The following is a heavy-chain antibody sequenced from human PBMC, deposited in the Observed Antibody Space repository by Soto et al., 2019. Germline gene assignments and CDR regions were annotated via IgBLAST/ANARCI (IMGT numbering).Heavy chain of an antibody. D-gene: IGHD3-10*01. CDR1: GGSISSGDYY. Sequence: SETLSLTCTVSGGSISSGDYYWSWIRQPPGKGLEWIGYIYYSGSTYYNPSLKSRVTISVDTSKNQFSLKLSSVTAADTAVYYCARVKEITMVRGVIKIFDYWGQGTLVTVSS. CDR3: ARVKEITMVRGVIKIFDY. J-gene: IGHJ4*02. CDR2: IYYSGST. V-gene: IGHV4-30-4*01.